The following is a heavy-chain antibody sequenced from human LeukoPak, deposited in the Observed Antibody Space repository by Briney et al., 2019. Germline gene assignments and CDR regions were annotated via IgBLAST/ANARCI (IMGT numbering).Heavy chain of an antibody. CDR3: ARVEGYYDSSGYYFDY. D-gene: IGHD3-22*01. Sequence: ASVKVSCKASGYTFTGYYMHWVRQAPGQGREWMGWINPNSGGTNYAQKFQGRVTMTRDTSISTAYMELSRLRSDDTAVYYCARVEGYYDSSGYYFDYWGQGTLVTVSS. J-gene: IGHJ4*02. V-gene: IGHV1-2*02. CDR1: GYTFTGYY. CDR2: INPNSGGT.